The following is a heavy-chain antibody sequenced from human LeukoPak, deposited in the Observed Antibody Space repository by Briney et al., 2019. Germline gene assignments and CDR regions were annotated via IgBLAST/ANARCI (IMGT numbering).Heavy chain of an antibody. J-gene: IGHJ4*02. V-gene: IGHV3-23*01. CDR1: GFTFSSYA. Sequence: PGGSLRLSCAASGFTFSSYAMSWVRQAPGKGLEWVSGICGSGGSTYYADSVKGRFTISRDNSRNTLYLQMNSPRAEDTAVYYCAILPGYSSGWCEVNYWGQGTLVTVSS. CDR2: ICGSGGST. CDR3: AILPGYSSGWCEVNY. D-gene: IGHD6-13*01.